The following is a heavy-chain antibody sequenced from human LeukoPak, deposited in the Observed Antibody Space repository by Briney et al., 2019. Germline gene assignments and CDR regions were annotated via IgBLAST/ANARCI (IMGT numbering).Heavy chain of an antibody. D-gene: IGHD5-18*01. J-gene: IGHJ4*02. V-gene: IGHV3-66*01. CDR2: IYSGGTT. CDR3: ARDPPAVTANTYG. Sequence: GESLKISCAASGFTVSNNYMNWVRQAPGKGLEWVSLIYSGGTTYYADSVKGRFTISRDGSKNTLYLQMNSLRVEDTAVYYCARDPPAVTANTYGWGQGTLVTVSS. CDR1: GFTVSNNY.